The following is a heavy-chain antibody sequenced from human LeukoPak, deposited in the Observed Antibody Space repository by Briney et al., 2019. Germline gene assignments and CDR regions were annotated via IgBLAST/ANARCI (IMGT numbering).Heavy chain of an antibody. V-gene: IGHV4-4*07. Sequence: SETLSLTCTVSGGSISSYYWSWIRQPAGKGLDWIGRIYTSGSTNYNPSLKSRVTISVDKSKNPFSLKLSSVTAADTAVYYCARDGGYSSDAFDIWGQGTMVTVSS. D-gene: IGHD2-21*02. CDR3: ARDGGYSSDAFDI. CDR2: IYTSGST. J-gene: IGHJ3*02. CDR1: GGSISSYY.